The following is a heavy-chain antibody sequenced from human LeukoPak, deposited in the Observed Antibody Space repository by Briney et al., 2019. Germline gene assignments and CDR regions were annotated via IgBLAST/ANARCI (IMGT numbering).Heavy chain of an antibody. D-gene: IGHD4/OR15-4a*01. V-gene: IGHV3-7*01. CDR3: GGYGMVPGGGPRLDF. CDR2: IKQDGSDK. J-gene: IGHJ4*02. Sequence: GGSLRLSCAASGFSFSSYYMSWVRQAPGKGLEWVASIKQDGSDKYYVDSVKGRFTISRDNAKNSLLLQMNSLRAEDAAVYFCGGYGMVPGGGPRLDFWGQGALVTVSS. CDR1: GFSFSSYY.